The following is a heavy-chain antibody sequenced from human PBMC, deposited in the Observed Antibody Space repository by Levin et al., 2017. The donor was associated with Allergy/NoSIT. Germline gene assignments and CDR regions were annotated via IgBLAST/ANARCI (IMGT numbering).Heavy chain of an antibody. CDR2: ISAYNGNT. V-gene: IGHV1-18*01. J-gene: IGHJ4*02. CDR3: ARDQGYIVPAVFDY. Sequence: ASVKVSCKASGYTFTSYGITWVRQAPGQGLEWMGWISAYNGNTNYIQKLQDRVTMTTDISTSTAYMELRSLRSDDTAVYYCARDQGYIVPAVFDYWGQGTLVTVSS. CDR1: GYTFTSYG. D-gene: IGHD5-12*01.